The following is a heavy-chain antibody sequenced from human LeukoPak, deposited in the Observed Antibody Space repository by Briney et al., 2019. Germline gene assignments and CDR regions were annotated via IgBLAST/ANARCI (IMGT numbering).Heavy chain of an antibody. Sequence: GGSLRLSCAPSGFTFCSYSTNWVRQAPGKGLECVSSISSSSSYIYYADSVKGRFTISRDNAKNSLYVQMNSLRADDTAVYYCARGRSIAARPGYFQHWGEGTLVTVSS. CDR2: ISSSSSYI. V-gene: IGHV3-21*04. CDR1: GFTFCSYS. J-gene: IGHJ1*01. D-gene: IGHD6-6*01. CDR3: ARGRSIAARPGYFQH.